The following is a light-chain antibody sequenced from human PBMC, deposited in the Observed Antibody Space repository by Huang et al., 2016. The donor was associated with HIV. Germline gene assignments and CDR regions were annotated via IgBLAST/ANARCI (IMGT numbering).Light chain of an antibody. V-gene: IGKV2-28*01. Sequence: EILMTQSPVFLPVSPGEPASISCRSTQSLLYTNGYNYLDWFQQKAGQSPKLLIYLGSNRASGVPARFSGSGSGSNFTLKISRVEAEDVATYYCMQTLQIPGTFGQGTKVEI. CDR2: LGS. CDR1: QSLLYTNGYNY. J-gene: IGKJ1*01. CDR3: MQTLQIPGT.